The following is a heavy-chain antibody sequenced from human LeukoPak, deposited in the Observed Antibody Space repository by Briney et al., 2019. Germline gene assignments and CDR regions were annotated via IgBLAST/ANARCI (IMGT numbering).Heavy chain of an antibody. Sequence: SETLSLTCTVSGGSISSYYWSWIRQPPGKGLEWIGYIYYSGSTNYNPSLKSRVTISVDTSKNRFSLKLSSVTAADTAVYYCARVIGYSGYDAFDYWGQGTLVTVSS. CDR2: IYYSGST. J-gene: IGHJ4*02. V-gene: IGHV4-59*01. D-gene: IGHD5-12*01. CDR1: GGSISSYY. CDR3: ARVIGYSGYDAFDY.